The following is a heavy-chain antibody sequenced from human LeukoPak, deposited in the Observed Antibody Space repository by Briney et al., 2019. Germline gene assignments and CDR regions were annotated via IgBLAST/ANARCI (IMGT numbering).Heavy chain of an antibody. CDR1: GGSISSSSYY. D-gene: IGHD3-22*01. V-gene: IGHV4-39*02. Sequence: SETLSLTCTVSGGSISSSSYYWGWIRQPPGKGLEWIGSIYYSGSTYYNPSLKGRVTMSVDTSKNYFSLKMGSVTAADTAVYYCARGHHYYDSRNPDAFDIWGQGTMVTVSS. CDR3: ARGHHYYDSRNPDAFDI. J-gene: IGHJ3*02. CDR2: IYYSGST.